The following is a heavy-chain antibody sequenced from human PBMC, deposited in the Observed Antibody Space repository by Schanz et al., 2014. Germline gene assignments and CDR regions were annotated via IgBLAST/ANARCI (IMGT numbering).Heavy chain of an antibody. V-gene: IGHV3-11*03. CDR1: GFTFRDYY. CDR2: ISSGSSYA. Sequence: EQLLQSGGGLVKPGGSLRLSCAASGFTFRDYYMSWIRQAPGKGLEWVSDISSGSSYANYADSVKGRFTISRDNSENTLYLQMNSLSADDTAVYYCAKQIHYDILTVTRNWGQGTLVTVSS. CDR3: AKQIHYDILTVTRN. D-gene: IGHD3-9*01. J-gene: IGHJ4*02.